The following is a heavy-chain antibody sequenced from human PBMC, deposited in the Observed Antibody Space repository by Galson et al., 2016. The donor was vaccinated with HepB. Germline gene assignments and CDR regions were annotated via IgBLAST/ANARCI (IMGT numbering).Heavy chain of an antibody. D-gene: IGHD3-9*01. CDR2: INPNGGST. CDR1: GYTFTYYY. J-gene: IGHJ4*02. CDR3: ARGVYDILAAYYGSAGN. V-gene: IGHV1-46*01. Sequence: SVKVSCKASGYTFTYYYMHWVRQAPGQGLEWMGIINPNGGSTTYAQNFQGRLTMTRDTSTSTVYMELSSLRSDDTAVYYCARGVYDILAAYYGSAGNWGQGTLVTVSS.